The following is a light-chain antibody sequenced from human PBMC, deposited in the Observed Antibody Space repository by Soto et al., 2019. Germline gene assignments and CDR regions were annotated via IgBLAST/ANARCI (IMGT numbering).Light chain of an antibody. CDR1: QGISSW. CDR3: QQADTFPLT. V-gene: IGKV1D-12*01. Sequence: DIQMTQSPSSVSASVGDRVIITCRASQGISSWLSWYQKKPGEAPNLLIYAASRLQRGVPSRLSGSGSGTDFTLTISSLQPEDFATYYCQQADTFPLTFGGGTKVEIK. CDR2: AAS. J-gene: IGKJ4*01.